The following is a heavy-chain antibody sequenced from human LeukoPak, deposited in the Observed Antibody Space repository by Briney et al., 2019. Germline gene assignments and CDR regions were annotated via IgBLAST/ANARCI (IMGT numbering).Heavy chain of an antibody. CDR2: IYYSGST. CDR3: ASYGAYYDILTGYYDEFGWFGP. V-gene: IGHV4-59*01. J-gene: IGHJ5*02. D-gene: IGHD3-9*01. Sequence: PSETLSLTCTVSGGSISSYYWSWIRQPPGKGLEWIGYIYYSGSTNYNPSLKSRVTISVDTSKNQFSLKLSSVTAADTAVYYCASYGAYYDILTGYYDEFGWFGPWGQGTLVTVSS. CDR1: GGSISSYY.